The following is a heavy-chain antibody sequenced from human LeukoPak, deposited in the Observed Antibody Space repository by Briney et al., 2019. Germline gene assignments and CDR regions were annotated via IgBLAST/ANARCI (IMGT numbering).Heavy chain of an antibody. CDR2: IHSDGSTT. CDR1: GFTFSSYW. Sequence: PGGSLRLSCAASGFTFSSYWMHWVRQAPGKGLVWVSCIHSDGSTTTYADSVKGRFTISRDNAKNTLYLQMNSLRAEDTAVYYCARREGGFYSWGIAYWGQGTLVTVSS. CDR3: ARREGGFYSWGIAY. V-gene: IGHV3-74*01. D-gene: IGHD1-26*01. J-gene: IGHJ4*02.